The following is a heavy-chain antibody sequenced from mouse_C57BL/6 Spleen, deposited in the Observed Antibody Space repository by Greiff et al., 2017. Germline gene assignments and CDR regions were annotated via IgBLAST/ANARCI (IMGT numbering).Heavy chain of an antibody. J-gene: IGHJ2*01. CDR3: ARGALLLDY. CDR2: IYPGDGDT. V-gene: IGHV1-80*01. D-gene: IGHD1-1*01. Sequence: LKQSGASVKISCKASGYAFSSYWMNWVKQRPGKGLEWIGQIYPGDGDTNYNGKFKGKATLTADKSSSTAYMQLSSLTSEDSAVYFCARGALLLDYWGQGTTLTVSS. CDR1: GYAFSSYW.